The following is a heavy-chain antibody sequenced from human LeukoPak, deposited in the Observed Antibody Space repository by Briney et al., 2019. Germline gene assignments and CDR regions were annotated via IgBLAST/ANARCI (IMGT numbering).Heavy chain of an antibody. V-gene: IGHV4-59*05. D-gene: IGHD5-12*01. J-gene: IGHJ5*02. CDR2: IYYSGST. CDR3: ARLHKRLRFQIDP. CDR1: GGSISSYY. Sequence: SETLSLTCTVSGGSISSYYWSWIRQPPGKGLEWIGSIYYSGSTYYNPSLKSRVTISVDTSKNQFSLKLSSVTAADTAVYYCARLHKRLRFQIDPWGQGTLVTVSS.